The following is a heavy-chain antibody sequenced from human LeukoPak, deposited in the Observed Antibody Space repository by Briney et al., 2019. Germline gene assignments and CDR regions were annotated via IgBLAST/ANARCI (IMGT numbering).Heavy chain of an antibody. CDR2: ISGSGGST. Sequence: GGSLRLSCAASGFTFSSYAMSWVRQAPGKGLEWVSAISGSGGSTYYADSVKGRFTVSRDNSKNTLHLQMNSLRAADTAVYYCAILWFGESAHFDYWGQGTLVTVSA. CDR3: AILWFGESAHFDY. V-gene: IGHV3-23*01. J-gene: IGHJ4*02. CDR1: GFTFSSYA. D-gene: IGHD3-10*01.